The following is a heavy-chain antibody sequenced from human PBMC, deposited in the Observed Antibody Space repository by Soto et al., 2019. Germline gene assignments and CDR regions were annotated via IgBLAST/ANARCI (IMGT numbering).Heavy chain of an antibody. D-gene: IGHD6-19*01. Sequence: SETLSLTCTVSGGSISSYYWSWIRQPPGKGLEWIGYIYYSGSTNYNPSLQSRVTISVDTSKNQFSLKLNSVTAADTAIYYCARRTVNIRTFYSGLKTHCFDYWGQGAPVTVSS. CDR2: IYYSGST. CDR3: ARRTVNIRTFYSGLKTHCFDY. V-gene: IGHV4-59*08. CDR1: GGSISSYY. J-gene: IGHJ4*02.